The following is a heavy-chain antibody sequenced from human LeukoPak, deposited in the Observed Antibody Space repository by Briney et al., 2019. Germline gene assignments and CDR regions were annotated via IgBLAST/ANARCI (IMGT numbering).Heavy chain of an antibody. J-gene: IGHJ4*02. CDR1: GFAFSTYG. D-gene: IGHD3-9*01. CDR3: AKSGRYFDWFQG. CDR2: IRFDGTDK. V-gene: IGHV3-30*02. Sequence: GGSLRLSCAASGFAFSTYGMHWVRQTPGKGLEWVTFIRFDGTDKFYAESVKGRFTISRDNSKNTLYLQMNSLRAEDTAVYYCAKSGRYFDWFQGWGQGTLVTVSS.